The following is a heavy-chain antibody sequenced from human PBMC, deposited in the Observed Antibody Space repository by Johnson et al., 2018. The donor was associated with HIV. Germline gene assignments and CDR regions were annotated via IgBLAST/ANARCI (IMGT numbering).Heavy chain of an antibody. J-gene: IGHJ3*02. V-gene: IGHV3-23*04. D-gene: IGHD3-22*01. Sequence: VQLVESGGGVVQPGRSLRLSCAASGFTFSDHAMHWVRQAPGKGLEWVSGISGAGGSRNYADSVKGRFTISRDNSKNTLYLQMNSLRAEDTAIYYCAKDLHYYDSSGYHEGDAFDIWGQGTMVTVSS. CDR2: ISGAGGSR. CDR3: AKDLHYYDSSGYHEGDAFDI. CDR1: GFTFSDHA.